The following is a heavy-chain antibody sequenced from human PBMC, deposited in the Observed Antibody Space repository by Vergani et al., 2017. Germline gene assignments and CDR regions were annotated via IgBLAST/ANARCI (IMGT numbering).Heavy chain of an antibody. CDR1: GGTFSSYA. V-gene: IGHV1-69*01. CDR3: ARTTVTTSHYYYYYMDV. Sequence: QVQLVQSGAEVKKPGSSVKVSCKASGGTFSSYAISWVRQAPGQGLEWVGGIIPIFGTANYAQKFQGRVTITADESTSTAYMELSSLRSEDTAVYYCARTTVTTSHYYYYYMDVWGKGTTVTVSS. D-gene: IGHD4-11*01. CDR2: IIPIFGTA. J-gene: IGHJ6*03.